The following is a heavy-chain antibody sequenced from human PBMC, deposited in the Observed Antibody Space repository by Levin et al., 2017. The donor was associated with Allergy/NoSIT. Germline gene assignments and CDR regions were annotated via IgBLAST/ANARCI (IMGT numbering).Heavy chain of an antibody. CDR1: GGSISSGGYS. CDR2: IYHSGST. V-gene: IGHV4-30-2*01. CDR3: ASRGYSYGRPDAFDI. D-gene: IGHD5-18*01. J-gene: IGHJ3*02. Sequence: SETLSLTCAVSGGSISSGGYSWSWIRQPPGKGLEWIGYIYHSGSTYYNPSLKSRVTISVDRSKNQFSLKLSSVTAADTAVYYCASRGYSYGRPDAFDIWGQGTMVTVSS.